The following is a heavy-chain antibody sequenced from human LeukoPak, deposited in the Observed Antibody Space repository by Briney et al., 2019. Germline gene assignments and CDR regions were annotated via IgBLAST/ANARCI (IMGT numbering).Heavy chain of an antibody. CDR1: GGSISSYY. Sequence: PSETLSLTCTVSGGSISSYYWSWIRQPPGKGLEWIGYIYTSGSTNYNPSLKSRVTISVDTSKNQFSLKLSSVTAADTAVYYCARQGYCSSTSCYINWFDPWGQGTLVTVSS. J-gene: IGHJ5*02. D-gene: IGHD2-2*02. V-gene: IGHV4-4*09. CDR3: ARQGYCSSTSCYINWFDP. CDR2: IYTSGST.